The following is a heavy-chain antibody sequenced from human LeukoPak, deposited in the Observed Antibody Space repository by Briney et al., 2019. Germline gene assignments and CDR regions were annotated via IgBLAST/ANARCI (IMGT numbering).Heavy chain of an antibody. J-gene: IGHJ4*02. D-gene: IGHD3-3*01. CDR2: IIPIFGTA. CDR1: GYTFTSYG. CDR3: ARVPSHGGYYTN. V-gene: IGHV1-69*13. Sequence: GASVKVSCKASGYTFTSYGISWVRQAPGQGLEWMGGIIPIFGTANYAQKFQGRVTITADESTSTAYMELSSLRSEDTAVYYCARVPSHGGYYTNWGQGTLVTVSS.